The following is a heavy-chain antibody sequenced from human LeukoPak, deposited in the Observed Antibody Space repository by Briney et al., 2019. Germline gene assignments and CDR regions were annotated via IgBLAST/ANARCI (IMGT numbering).Heavy chain of an antibody. CDR2: VDHGGSGT. Sequence: GGSLRLSCATSGFTFTSYWMHWVRHVAGKGLVWLARVDHGGSGTNYADSVKGRFTISRDNAKSTVYLQMNSLRVEDTAVYYCITDLGWGQGTLVTVSS. CDR1: GFTFTSYW. CDR3: ITDLG. V-gene: IGHV3-74*01. J-gene: IGHJ4*02. D-gene: IGHD1-14*01.